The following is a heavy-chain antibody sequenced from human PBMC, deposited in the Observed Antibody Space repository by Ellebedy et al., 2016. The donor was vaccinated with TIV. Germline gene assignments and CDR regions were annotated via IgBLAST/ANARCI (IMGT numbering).Heavy chain of an antibody. CDR3: ARNDKYFDF. D-gene: IGHD3-22*01. J-gene: IGHJ4*03. Sequence: MPSETLSLTCRVSGGPISSYFWSLFRRYPGKTLEWIGYIYYSGNTKYNPYLESLATISLDMSEWRFSLELTSVTAAATDVYYCARNDKYFDFWGQGTTVTVPS. V-gene: IGHV4-59*01. CDR1: GGPISSYF. CDR2: IYYSGNT.